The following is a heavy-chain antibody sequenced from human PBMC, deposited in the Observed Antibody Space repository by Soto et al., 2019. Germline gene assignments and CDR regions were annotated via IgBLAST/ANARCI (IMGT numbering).Heavy chain of an antibody. CDR1: GGTFSSYA. J-gene: IGHJ5*02. V-gene: IGHV1-69*01. CDR3: ARGDMDIVVVPAAIGWFDP. CDR2: IIPIFGTA. D-gene: IGHD2-2*02. Sequence: QVQLVQSGAEVQKPGSSVKVSCKASGGTFSSYAISWVRQAPGQGLEWMGGIIPIFGTANYAQKFQGRVTITADESTSTAYMELSSLRSEDTAVYYCARGDMDIVVVPAAIGWFDPWGQGTLVTVSS.